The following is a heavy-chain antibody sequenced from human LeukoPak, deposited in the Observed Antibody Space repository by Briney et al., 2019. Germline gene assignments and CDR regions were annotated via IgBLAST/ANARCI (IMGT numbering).Heavy chain of an antibody. Sequence: SVKVSCKASGGTFSSYAIRWMRQAPGQGLEWMGGIIPIFGTANYAQKFQGRVTITADESTSTAYMELSSLRSEDTAVYYCARDGGSSWYTNWFDPWGQGTLVTASS. CDR2: IIPIFGTA. V-gene: IGHV1-69*13. J-gene: IGHJ5*02. CDR3: ARDGGSSWYTNWFDP. D-gene: IGHD6-13*01. CDR1: GGTFSSYA.